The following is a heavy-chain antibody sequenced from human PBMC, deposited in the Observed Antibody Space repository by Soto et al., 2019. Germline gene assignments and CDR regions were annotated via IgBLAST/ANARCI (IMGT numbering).Heavy chain of an antibody. J-gene: IGHJ6*02. CDR1: GYTFTSYY. V-gene: IGHV1-46*01. CDR3: AGDRGVVVANGIRNYYYGMDV. CDR2: INPSGGST. D-gene: IGHD2-21*01. Sequence: ASVKVSCKASGYTFTSYYMHWVRQAPGQGLEWMGRINPSGGSTSYAQKFQGRVTMTRDTSTSTVYMELSSLRSEDTAVYYCAGDRGVVVANGIRNYYYGMDVWGQGTTVTVSS.